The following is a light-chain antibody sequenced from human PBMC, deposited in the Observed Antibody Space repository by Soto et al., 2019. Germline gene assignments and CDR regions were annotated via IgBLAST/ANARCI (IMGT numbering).Light chain of an antibody. J-gene: IGKJ1*01. Sequence: EIVMTQSPAALSVSPGERVTCSCRASQSISNLAWYQHKPGQTPRLLIYGASTGATGIPARFSGGGSGTEFTLTINGLQSEDFAIYYCQQYNNWPGTFGQGTKVDIK. CDR3: QQYNNWPGT. CDR2: GAS. V-gene: IGKV3-15*01. CDR1: QSISN.